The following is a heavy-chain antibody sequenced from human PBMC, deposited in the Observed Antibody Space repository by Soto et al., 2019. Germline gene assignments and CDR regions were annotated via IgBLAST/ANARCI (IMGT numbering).Heavy chain of an antibody. J-gene: IGHJ4*02. D-gene: IGHD6-6*01. CDR2: IYYSGST. CDR3: ARSGGAALPLFDY. Sequence: PSETLSLTCTVSGGSISSGGYYWSWIRQHPGKGLEWIGYIYYSGSTHYNPSLKSRVTISVDTSKNQFSLKLSSVTAADTAVYYCARSGGAALPLFDYWGQGTLVTVSS. V-gene: IGHV4-31*03. CDR1: GGSISSGGYY.